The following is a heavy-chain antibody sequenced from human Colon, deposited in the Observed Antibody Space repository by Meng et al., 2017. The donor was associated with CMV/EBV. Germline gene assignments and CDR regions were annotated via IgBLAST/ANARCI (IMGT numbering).Heavy chain of an antibody. CDR2: SYYTGST. J-gene: IGHJ4*01. CDR3: ARATKSSCWEVLDY. Sequence: QLQLPHWGAGLLNPSDTLSLTCAVYDESFSGYYWTWIRQPPGRGLEWIGESYYTGSTNYSPSLKSRVTISLDTSKNQFSLKLNSVTAADTAVYYCARATKSSCWEVLDYWGHGTLVTVSS. D-gene: IGHD2-2*01. CDR1: DESFSGYY. V-gene: IGHV4-34*01.